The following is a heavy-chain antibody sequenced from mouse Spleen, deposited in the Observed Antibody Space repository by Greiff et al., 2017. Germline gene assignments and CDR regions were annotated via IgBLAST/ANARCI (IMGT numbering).Heavy chain of an antibody. D-gene: IGHD4-1*01. V-gene: IGHV7-3*01. CDR1: GFTFTDYY. Sequence: EVKVVESGGGLAQPGGSLSLSCAASGFTFTDYYMSWVRQPPGKALEWLGFIRNKANGYTTEYSASVKGRFTISRDNSQSILYLQMNALRAEDSATYYCVSAGKYYAVDYWGQGTSVTVSS. J-gene: IGHJ4*01. CDR2: IRNKANGYTT. CDR3: VSAGKYYAVDY.